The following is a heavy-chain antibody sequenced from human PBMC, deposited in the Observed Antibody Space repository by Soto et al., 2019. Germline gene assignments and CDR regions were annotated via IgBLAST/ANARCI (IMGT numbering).Heavy chain of an antibody. Sequence: SETLSLTCTVSGGSISSYYWSWIRQPPGKGLEWIGYIYYSGSTNYNPSLKSRVTISVDTSKNQFSLKLSSVTAADTAVYYCARQNRFYYYYYYMDVWGKGTTVTVSS. J-gene: IGHJ6*03. CDR3: ARQNRFYYYYYYMDV. CDR1: GGSISSYY. CDR2: IYYSGST. V-gene: IGHV4-59*08.